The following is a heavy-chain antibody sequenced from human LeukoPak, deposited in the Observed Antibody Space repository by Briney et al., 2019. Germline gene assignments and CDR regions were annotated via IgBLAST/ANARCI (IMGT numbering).Heavy chain of an antibody. V-gene: IGHV4-59*01. D-gene: IGHD4-23*01. CDR1: GGSISSFY. CDR3: AKDYGGNSAGFDP. CDR2: IYYSGGT. Sequence: SETLSLTCTVSGGSISSFYYNWIRQPPGKGLEWIGHIYYSGGTNYNPSLKSRVTISLDTSKNQFSLKLSPLTAADTAVYYCAKDYGGNSAGFDPWGQGTLVTVSS. J-gene: IGHJ5*02.